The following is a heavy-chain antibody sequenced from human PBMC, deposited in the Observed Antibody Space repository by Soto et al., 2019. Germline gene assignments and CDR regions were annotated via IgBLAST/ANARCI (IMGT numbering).Heavy chain of an antibody. CDR2: IYPGDSDT. D-gene: IGHD5-18*01. CDR3: AKTDGYEVEY. J-gene: IGHJ4*02. V-gene: IGHV5-51*01. CDR1: GYSFVSYW. Sequence: PGESLKISFKGSGYSFVSYWIAWVRQMPGKGLEWMGSIYPGDSDTTYSPSIQGQVTISADKSSTTVYLQWNTLKASDTAMYYCAKTDGYEVEYWGQGTQVTVSS.